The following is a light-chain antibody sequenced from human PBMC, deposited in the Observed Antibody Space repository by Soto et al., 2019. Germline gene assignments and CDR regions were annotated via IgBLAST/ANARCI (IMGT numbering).Light chain of an antibody. V-gene: IGKV2-24*01. J-gene: IGKJ5*01. CDR1: RSLVASDGNAY. CDR3: MQATQLRT. CDR2: KVS. Sequence: EIVLTQTPLLSPVTLGQPASISCRSSRSLVASDGNAYLTWLHQRPGQPPRPLIYKVSQRLSGVPDRLSGSGARTDFTLHISRVEAEDVGTYFCMQATQLRTFGQGTRLEIK.